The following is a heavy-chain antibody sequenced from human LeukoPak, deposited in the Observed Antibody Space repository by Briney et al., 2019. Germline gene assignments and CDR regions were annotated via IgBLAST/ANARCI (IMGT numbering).Heavy chain of an antibody. CDR2: INHSGST. V-gene: IGHV4-34*01. J-gene: IGHJ4*02. CDR1: GGSFSGYY. D-gene: IGHD3-16*01. Sequence: PSETLSLTCAVYGGSFSGYYWSWIRQPPGKGLEWIGEINHSGSTNYNPSLKSRVTISVDTSKNKFSLKLSSVTAADTAVYYCARRAYVWGSSYFDYWGQGTLVIVSS. CDR3: ARRAYVWGSSYFDY.